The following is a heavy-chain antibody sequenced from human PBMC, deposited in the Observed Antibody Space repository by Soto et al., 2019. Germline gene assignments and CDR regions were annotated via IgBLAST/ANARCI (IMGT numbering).Heavy chain of an antibody. Sequence: QVQVQESGPGLVKPSETLSLTCSVSGGSMSKFYWSWIRKTAGKGLEWMGRVYATGTRDYNPSLRRRIAMSVDISKKTFSLRLRSVTAADTGVYYCVRDGSKTLRDCFDPWGQGILVTVSS. J-gene: IGHJ5*02. D-gene: IGHD4-17*01. CDR1: GGSMSKFY. CDR2: VYATGTR. CDR3: VRDGSKTLRDCFDP. V-gene: IGHV4-4*07.